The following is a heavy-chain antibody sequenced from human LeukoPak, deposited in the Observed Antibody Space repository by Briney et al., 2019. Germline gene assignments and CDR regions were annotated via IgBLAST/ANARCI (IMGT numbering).Heavy chain of an antibody. Sequence: PGRSLRLSCAASGFTFSSYGMHWVRQAPGKGLEWVAVISYDGSNKYYADSVKGRFTISRDNSKNTLYLQMNSLRAEDTAVYYCAKDHRYYYDSSGYWDDAFDIWGQGTMVTVSS. CDR1: GFTFSSYG. CDR2: ISYDGSNK. CDR3: AKDHRYYYDSSGYWDDAFDI. J-gene: IGHJ3*02. D-gene: IGHD3-22*01. V-gene: IGHV3-30*18.